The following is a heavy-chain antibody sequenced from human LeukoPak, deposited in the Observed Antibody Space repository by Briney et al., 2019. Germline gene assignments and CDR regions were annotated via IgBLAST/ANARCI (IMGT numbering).Heavy chain of an antibody. V-gene: IGHV4-59*12. CDR1: GDSTNTYF. D-gene: IGHD5-12*01. Sequence: PSETLSLTCTLSGDSTNTYFWSWIRQSPGKGLEWIGYIYYTGTTNYNPSLKSRVTISVDTSKNQFSLKVNSVTPEDTAVYYCVRLVGGDIDYWGQGTLVTVSS. J-gene: IGHJ4*02. CDR3: VRLVGGDIDY. CDR2: IYYTGTT.